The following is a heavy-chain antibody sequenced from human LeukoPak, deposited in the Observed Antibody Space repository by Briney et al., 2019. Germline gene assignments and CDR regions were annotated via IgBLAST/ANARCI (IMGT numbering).Heavy chain of an antibody. Sequence: KSGGSLRLSCAASGFTFSSYSMNWVRQAPGKGLEWVSSISSSSSYIYYADSVKGRFTISRDNAKNSLYLHMNSLRAEDTAVYYCARDKSHSSGWYSSAFDTWGQGTMVTVSS. CDR3: ARDKSHSSGWYSSAFDT. D-gene: IGHD6-19*01. V-gene: IGHV3-21*01. J-gene: IGHJ3*02. CDR1: GFTFSSYS. CDR2: ISSSSSYI.